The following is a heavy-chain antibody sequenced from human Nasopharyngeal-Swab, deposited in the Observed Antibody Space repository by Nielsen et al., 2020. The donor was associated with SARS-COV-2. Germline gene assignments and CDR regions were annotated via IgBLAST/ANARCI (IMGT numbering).Heavy chain of an antibody. V-gene: IGHV2-70*11. CDR2: VDWDDDK. CDR1: GFSLTTSGMW. J-gene: IGHJ4*02. CDR3: ARTRAARPSFDY. Sequence: GPTPVKPPQTVTLTCTFSGFSLTTSGMWVNWIRQPPGNALEWLARVDWDDDKYYTTSLKTRLTISRDTSKNQVDLTMTNMDPVDTATYFCARTRAARPSFDYLGQGTLATVSS. D-gene: IGHD6-6*01.